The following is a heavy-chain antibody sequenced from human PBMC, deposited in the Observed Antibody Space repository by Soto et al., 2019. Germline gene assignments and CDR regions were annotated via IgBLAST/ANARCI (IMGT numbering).Heavy chain of an antibody. D-gene: IGHD3-10*01. CDR2: ISAYNGNT. CDR3: ARDLDGSGSYYTDY. J-gene: IGHJ4*02. Sequence: GASVKVSGKASGYMFFTYGINWLRQAPGQGLEWMGWISAYNGNTKYAQNLQGRVTMTTDASTSTAYMEMRSLRSDDTAVYYCARDLDGSGSYYTDYWGPGTLVTVSS. CDR1: GYMFFTYG. V-gene: IGHV1-18*01.